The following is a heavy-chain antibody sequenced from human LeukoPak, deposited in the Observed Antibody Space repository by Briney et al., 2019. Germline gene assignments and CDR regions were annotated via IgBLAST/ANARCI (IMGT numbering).Heavy chain of an antibody. V-gene: IGHV6-1*01. CDR1: GDSVSSNSAA. CDR3: ARVIKKVGARGGAFDY. J-gene: IGHJ4*02. CDR2: TYYRSKWYN. D-gene: IGHD1-26*01. Sequence: SQTLSLTCAISGDSVSSNSAAWNWIRQSPSRGLEWLGRTYYRSKWYNDYAVSVKSRITINPDTSKNQFSLQLNSVTPEDTAVYYCARVIKKVGARGGAFDYWGQGTLVTVSS.